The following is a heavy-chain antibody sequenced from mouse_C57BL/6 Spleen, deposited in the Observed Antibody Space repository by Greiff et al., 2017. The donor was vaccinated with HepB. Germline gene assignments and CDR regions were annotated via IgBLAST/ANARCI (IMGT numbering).Heavy chain of an antibody. CDR3: ARNDGYYVWYFDV. Sequence: QVQLQQSGPELVKPGASVKISCKASGYAFSSSWMNWVKQRPGKGLEWIGRIYPGDGDTNYNGKFKGKATLTADKSSSTAYMQLSSLTSEDSAVYFCARNDGYYVWYFDVWGTGTTVTVSS. D-gene: IGHD2-3*01. V-gene: IGHV1-82*01. CDR2: IYPGDGDT. CDR1: GYAFSSSW. J-gene: IGHJ1*03.